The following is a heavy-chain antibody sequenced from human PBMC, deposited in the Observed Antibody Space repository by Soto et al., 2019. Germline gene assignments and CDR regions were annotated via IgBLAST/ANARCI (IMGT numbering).Heavy chain of an antibody. V-gene: IGHV3-23*01. CDR2: ICGSGGAT. CDR1: GFTFSSYA. CDR3: AKCSSDSCYSTSDY. D-gene: IGHD2-15*01. Sequence: EVQLLESGGVMVQPGGSLRLSCAASGFTFSSYAMSWVCQAPGKGLEWVSGICGSGGATYYAGSVKGRFTISRDNSRNTLFLQMNSLRADDTAVYYCAKCSSDSCYSTSDYWGQGTLVTVSS. J-gene: IGHJ4*02.